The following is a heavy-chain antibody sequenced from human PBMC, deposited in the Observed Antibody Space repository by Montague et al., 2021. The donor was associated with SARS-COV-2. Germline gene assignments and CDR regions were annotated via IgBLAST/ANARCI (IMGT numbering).Heavy chain of an antibody. CDR2: INHSANT. CDR1: GGSLSGYY. D-gene: IGHD3-10*01. V-gene: IGHV4-34*01. J-gene: IGHJ6*02. CDR3: ASGIYPSGSYYNRYYYGLNI. Sequence: SETLSLTCAVYGGSLSGYYWSWIRQPPEKGLEWIGEINHSANTKXXPSLKSPVTISIDTSKNQFSLKMTSATAADTATYYCASGIYPSGSYYNRYYYGLNIWGPGTTVIVSS.